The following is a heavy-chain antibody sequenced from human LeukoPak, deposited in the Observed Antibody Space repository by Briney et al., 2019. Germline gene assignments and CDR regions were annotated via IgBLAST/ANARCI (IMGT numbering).Heavy chain of an antibody. CDR3: ARENTIVRAFDY. V-gene: IGHV3-53*01. J-gene: IGHJ4*02. D-gene: IGHD3-10*01. Sequence: PGGSLRLSCAASGFTVSSNYMSWVRQAPGKGLEWVSDIYSGGSTYYADSVKGRFTISRDKSKNTLYLQMSSLRAEDTAVYYGARENTIVRAFDYWGQGTLVTVSS. CDR2: IYSGGST. CDR1: GFTVSSNY.